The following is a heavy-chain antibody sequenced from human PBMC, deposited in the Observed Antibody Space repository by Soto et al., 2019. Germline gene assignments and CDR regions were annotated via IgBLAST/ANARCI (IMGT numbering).Heavy chain of an antibody. CDR1: GYSFTSYW. CDR2: IDPSDSYT. Sequence: GESLKISCKGSGYSFTSYWISWVRQMPGKGLEWMGRIDPSDSYTNYSPSFQGHVTISADKSISTAYLQWSSLKASDTAMYYCARRLFSSSPPDYWGQGTLVTVS. J-gene: IGHJ4*02. V-gene: IGHV5-10-1*01. D-gene: IGHD6-6*01. CDR3: ARRLFSSSPPDY.